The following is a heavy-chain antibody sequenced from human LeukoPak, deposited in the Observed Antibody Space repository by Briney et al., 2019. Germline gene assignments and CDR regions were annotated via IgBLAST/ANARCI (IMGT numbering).Heavy chain of an antibody. Sequence: SETLSLTCTVSGGSISSYYWSWIRQPPGKGLEWIGYIYYSGSTNYNPSLKSRVTISVDTSKNQFSLKLSSVTAADTAVYYCARWGIAVEDYWGQGTLVTVSS. CDR3: ARWGIAVEDY. CDR1: GGSISSYY. J-gene: IGHJ4*02. D-gene: IGHD6-19*01. V-gene: IGHV4-59*08. CDR2: IYYSGST.